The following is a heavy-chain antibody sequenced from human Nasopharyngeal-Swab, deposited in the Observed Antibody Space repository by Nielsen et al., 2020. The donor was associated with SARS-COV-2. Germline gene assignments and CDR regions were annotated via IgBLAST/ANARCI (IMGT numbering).Heavy chain of an antibody. D-gene: IGHD5-24*01. CDR2: IIPIFGTA. V-gene: IGHV1-69*13. CDR3: ARYVGGYNSGYFDY. CDR1: GGTFSSYA. J-gene: IGHJ4*02. Sequence: SVKVSCKASGGTFSSYAISWVRQAPGQGLEWMGGIIPIFGTANYAQKFQGRVTITADESTSTAYMELSSLRSEDTAVYYCARYVGGYNSGYFDYWGQGTLVTASS.